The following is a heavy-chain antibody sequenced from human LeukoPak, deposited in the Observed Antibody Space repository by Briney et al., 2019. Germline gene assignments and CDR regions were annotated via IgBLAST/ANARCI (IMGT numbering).Heavy chain of an antibody. D-gene: IGHD6-13*01. CDR3: ARDLAAGCTYPHY. J-gene: IGHJ4*02. V-gene: IGHV4-59*12. CDR2: IYYSGST. CDR1: GGSISSYY. Sequence: SETLSLTCTVSGGSISSYYWSWIRQPPGKGLEWIGYIYYSGSTNYNPSLKSRVTISADTSKNQFSLKLSSVTAADTAVYYCARDLAAGCTYPHYWGQGTLVSVSS.